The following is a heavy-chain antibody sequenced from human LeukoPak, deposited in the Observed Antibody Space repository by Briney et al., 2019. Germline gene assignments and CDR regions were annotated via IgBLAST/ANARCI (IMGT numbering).Heavy chain of an antibody. CDR3: AKVSPAAAGYFDY. V-gene: IGHV3-23*01. CDR1: GFTFSGFV. Sequence: GGSLRLSCAASGFTFSGFVISWVRQAPGKGLEWVSSISGNGQYIFYTDSLKGRFTISRDNSKNTLYLQMNSLRAEDTAVYYCAKVSPAAAGYFDYWGQGTLVTVSS. D-gene: IGHD6-13*01. J-gene: IGHJ4*02. CDR2: ISGNGQYI.